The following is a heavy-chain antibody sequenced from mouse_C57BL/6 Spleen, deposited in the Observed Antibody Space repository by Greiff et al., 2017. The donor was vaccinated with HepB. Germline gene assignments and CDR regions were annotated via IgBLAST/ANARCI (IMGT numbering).Heavy chain of an antibody. CDR3: ARGPHYYAMDY. J-gene: IGHJ4*01. Sequence: EVQLQESGPGLVKPSQSLSLTCSVTGYSITSGYYWNWIRQFPGNNLEWMGYISYDGSNNYNPSLKNRISITRDPSKNHFFLKLNSVTTEDTATYYCARGPHYYAMDYWGQGTSVTVSS. CDR1: GYSITSGYY. V-gene: IGHV3-6*01. CDR2: ISYDGSN.